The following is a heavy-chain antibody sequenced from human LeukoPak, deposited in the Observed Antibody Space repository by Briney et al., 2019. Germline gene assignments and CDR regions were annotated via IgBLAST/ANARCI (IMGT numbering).Heavy chain of an antibody. D-gene: IGHD5-24*01. CDR3: ARGVEMATWVV. CDR2: IYYSGST. CDR1: GGSISSGDYY. J-gene: IGHJ4*02. V-gene: IGHV4-30-4*08. Sequence: SETLSLTCTVSGGSISSGDYYWSWIRQPPGKGLEWIGYIYYSGSTYYNPSLKSRVTISVDTSKNQFSLKLSSVTAADTAVYYCARGVEMATWVVWGQGTLVTVSS.